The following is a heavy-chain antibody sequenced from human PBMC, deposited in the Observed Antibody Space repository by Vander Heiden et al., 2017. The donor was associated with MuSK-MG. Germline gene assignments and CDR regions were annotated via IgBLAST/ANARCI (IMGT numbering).Heavy chain of an antibody. V-gene: IGHV4-39*01. D-gene: IGHD3-10*01. CDR2: IYYNGIT. CDR3: ARQGYYGSGRSFDY. Sequence: QMQLQESGPGLVKASETLSLTCTVTGDAIKSSSYYWARVGQPPGKGLEWIGSIYYNGITYYNPSLKSQVTISVDTSKNHFSLKLTSVTAADTAVYFCARQGYYGSGRSFDYWGQGTLIIAPS. CDR1: GDAIKSSSYY. J-gene: IGHJ4*02.